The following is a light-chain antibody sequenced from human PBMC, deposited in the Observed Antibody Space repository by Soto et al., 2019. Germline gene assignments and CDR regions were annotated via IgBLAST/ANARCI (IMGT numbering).Light chain of an antibody. CDR2: DVS. J-gene: IGLJ3*02. V-gene: IGLV2-11*01. CDR3: CSYAGSYTWG. CDR1: SSDVGGYNY. Sequence: QSALTQPRSVSGSPGQSVTISCTGTSSDVGGYNYVSWYQQHPGKAPKLMVYDVSKRPSGVPDRFSGSKSGNTASLTISGLQAEDEADYYCCSYAGSYTWGFGGGTKVT.